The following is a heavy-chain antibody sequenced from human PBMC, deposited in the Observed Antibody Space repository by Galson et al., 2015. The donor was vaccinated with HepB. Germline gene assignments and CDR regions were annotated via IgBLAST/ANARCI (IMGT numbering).Heavy chain of an antibody. Sequence: SLRLSCAASGFTFINAWMSWVRQAPGKGLEWVGRIQSKTAGGAIDYAAPVKGRFTISRDDSKNTLYLQVNSLKTEDTAVYYCTTYYSDSSGYYYGVFDYWGQGTLVTVSS. CDR3: TTYYSDSSGYYYGVFDY. CDR2: IQSKTAGGAI. J-gene: IGHJ4*02. CDR1: GFTFINAW. D-gene: IGHD3-22*01. V-gene: IGHV3-15*01.